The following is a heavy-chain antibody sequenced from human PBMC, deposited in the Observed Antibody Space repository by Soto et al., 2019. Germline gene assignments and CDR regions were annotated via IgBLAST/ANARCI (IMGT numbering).Heavy chain of an antibody. J-gene: IGHJ5*02. Sequence: SETLSLTCTVSGGSISSGDYYWSWIRQPPGKGLEWIGYIYYSGSTYYNPSLKSRVTISVDTSKNQFSLKLSSVTAADTAVYYCARGNSNYANWFDPWGQGTLVTVS. CDR1: GGSISSGDYY. CDR3: ARGNSNYANWFDP. V-gene: IGHV4-30-4*01. D-gene: IGHD4-4*01. CDR2: IYYSGST.